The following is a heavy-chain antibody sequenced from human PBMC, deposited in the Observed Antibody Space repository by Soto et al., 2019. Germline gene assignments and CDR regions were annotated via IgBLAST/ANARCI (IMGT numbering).Heavy chain of an antibody. Sequence: QVQLVESGGGVVQPGKSLRLSCAASGFTFSTYGMHWVRQAPGKGLERVAVIWYDGSNKYHGDSLKGRFTISRDNSKNTVYLQINDLRAEDTAVYYCGRDGALGDTTVVDSWGQGTMVIVSS. CDR1: GFTFSTYG. J-gene: IGHJ4*02. CDR2: IWYDGSNK. V-gene: IGHV3-33*01. CDR3: GRDGALGDTTVVDS. D-gene: IGHD5-18*01.